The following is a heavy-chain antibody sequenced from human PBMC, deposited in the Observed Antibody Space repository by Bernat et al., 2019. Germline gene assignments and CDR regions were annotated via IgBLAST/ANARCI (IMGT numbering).Heavy chain of an antibody. V-gene: IGHV4-39*01. D-gene: IGHD6-6*01. J-gene: IGHJ6*02. CDR1: GGSISSSSYY. CDR3: ATSGIAARPGNYYYGMDV. CDR2: IDYSGST. Sequence: QLQLQESGPGLVKPSETLSLTCTVSGGSISSSSYYWGWIRQPPGKGLEWIGSIDYSGSTYYNPSLKSRVTISVDTSKTQFSLKLRAVTDADTAVYYCATSGIAARPGNYYYGMDVWGQGTTVTVSS.